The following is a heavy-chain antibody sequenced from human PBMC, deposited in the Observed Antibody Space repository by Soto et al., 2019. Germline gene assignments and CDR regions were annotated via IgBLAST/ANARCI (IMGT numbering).Heavy chain of an antibody. CDR1: GFTFSSYG. V-gene: IGHV3-33*01. J-gene: IGHJ4*02. D-gene: IGHD6-6*01. CDR2: IWYDGSNK. Sequence: QVQLVESGGGVVQPGRSLRLSCAASGFTFSSYGMHWVRQAPGKGLEWVAVIWYDGSNKYYADSVKGRFTISRDNSKNTLYLQMNSLRAEDTAVYYCARRGGSSSTHDYFDYWGQGTLVTVSS. CDR3: ARRGGSSSTHDYFDY.